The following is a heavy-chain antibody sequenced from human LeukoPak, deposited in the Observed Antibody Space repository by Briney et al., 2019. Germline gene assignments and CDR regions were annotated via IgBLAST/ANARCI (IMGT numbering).Heavy chain of an antibody. V-gene: IGHV1-69*06. J-gene: IGHJ5*02. CDR2: IIPIFGTA. CDR1: GGTFSSYA. Sequence: EASVKVSCKASGGTFSSYAISWVRQAPGQGLEWVGGIIPIFGTANYAQKFQGRVTITADKSTSTAYMELSSLRSEDTAVYYCARAGEYFDWLLSPNWFDPWGQGTLVTVSS. CDR3: ARAGEYFDWLLSPNWFDP. D-gene: IGHD3-9*01.